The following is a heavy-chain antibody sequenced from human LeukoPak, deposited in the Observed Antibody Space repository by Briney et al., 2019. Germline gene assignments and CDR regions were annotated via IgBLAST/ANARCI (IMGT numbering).Heavy chain of an antibody. Sequence: ASVKVSCKASGYTFTSYYMHWVRQAPGQGLEWMGIINPSGGSTSYAQKFQGRVTMTRDTSTSTVYMELSSLRSEDTAVYYCARGGHRITMIVVGSRGFDYWGQGTLVTVSS. J-gene: IGHJ4*02. CDR1: GYTFTSYY. CDR3: ARGGHRITMIVVGSRGFDY. V-gene: IGHV1-46*01. CDR2: INPSGGST. D-gene: IGHD3-22*01.